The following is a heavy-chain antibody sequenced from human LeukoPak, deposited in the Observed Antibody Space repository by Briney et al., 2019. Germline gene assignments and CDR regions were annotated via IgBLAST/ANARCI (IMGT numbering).Heavy chain of an antibody. V-gene: IGHV4-30-4*08. CDR3: ARLVVNHTFDY. Sequence: PSETLSLTCTVSGGSIGSGDYYWSWIRQHPGKGLEWIVYIYYSGGTYDNPSLKSRVTISVYLSKNQFSLKLRSVPAADTAVYYCARLVVNHTFDYWGQGTLVTVSS. D-gene: IGHD2-15*01. CDR1: GGSIGSGDYY. J-gene: IGHJ4*02. CDR2: IYYSGGT.